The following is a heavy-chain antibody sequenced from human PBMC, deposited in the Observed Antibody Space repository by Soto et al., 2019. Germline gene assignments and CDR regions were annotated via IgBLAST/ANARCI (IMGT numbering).Heavy chain of an antibody. J-gene: IGHJ6*04. CDR2: ISYDGSNK. V-gene: IGHV3-30*18. CDR3: ANALLVRGVYGMDV. CDR1: GFTFSSYG. D-gene: IGHD3-10*01. Sequence: GGSLRLSCAASGFTFSSYGMHWVRQAPGKGLEWVAVISYDGSNKYYADSVKGRFTISRDNSKNTLYLQMNSLRAEDTAVYYCANALLVRGVYGMDVWGKGTTVTVSS.